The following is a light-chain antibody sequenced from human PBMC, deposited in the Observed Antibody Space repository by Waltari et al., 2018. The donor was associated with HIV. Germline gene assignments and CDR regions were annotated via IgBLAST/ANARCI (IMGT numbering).Light chain of an antibody. CDR2: GAS. CDR3: QQYNTWLYT. CDR1: QSVASS. V-gene: IGKV3-15*01. J-gene: IGKJ2*01. Sequence: EVVMTQSPATLSVSPGEGATLSCRASQSVASSLAWYQQKPGQAPRLLIFGASTRATGIPARFSGSGSGTEFTLTISSLQSEDFAVYYCQQYNTWLYTFGQGTKLEIK.